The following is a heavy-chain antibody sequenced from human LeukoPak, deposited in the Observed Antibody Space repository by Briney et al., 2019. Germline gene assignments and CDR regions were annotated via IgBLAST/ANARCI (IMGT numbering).Heavy chain of an antibody. Sequence: GGSLRLSCAASGFTVSSNYMSWVGQAPGKGLEWVAVIYSGGSTYYADSVKGRFTISRDNSKNTLYLQMNSLRAEDTAVYYCARGDILTGSYYFDYWGQGTLVTVSS. CDR3: ARGDILTGSYYFDY. J-gene: IGHJ4*02. CDR1: GFTVSSNY. CDR2: IYSGGST. V-gene: IGHV3-53*01. D-gene: IGHD3-9*01.